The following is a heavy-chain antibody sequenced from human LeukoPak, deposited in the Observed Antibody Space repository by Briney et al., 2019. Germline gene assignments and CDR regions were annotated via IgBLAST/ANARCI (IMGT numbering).Heavy chain of an antibody. J-gene: IGHJ4*02. CDR3: ARDTSWAFDY. CDR2: ISSSSSRI. V-gene: IGHV3-21*01. CDR1: GFTFSSYG. Sequence: GGSLRLSCAASGFTFSSYGMNWVRQAPGKGLEWVSSISSSSSRIYYADSVKGRFTISRDNAKNSLYLQMDSLRGDDTAIYYCARDTSWAFDYWGQGTLVTVSS. D-gene: IGHD2-2*01.